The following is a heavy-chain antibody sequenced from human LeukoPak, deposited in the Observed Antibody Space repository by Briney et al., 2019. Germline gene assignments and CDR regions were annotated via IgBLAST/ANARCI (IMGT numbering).Heavy chain of an antibody. V-gene: IGHV3-21*01. Sequence: GGSLRLSCAASGFTFSSYSMNWVRQAPGKGLEWVSSISSSSSYIYYADSVKGRFTIFRDNAKKSLYLQMNSLRAEDTAVYFCANLDSSGYSTFDYWGQGTLVTVSS. J-gene: IGHJ4*02. CDR3: ANLDSSGYSTFDY. D-gene: IGHD3-22*01. CDR2: ISSSSSYI. CDR1: GFTFSSYS.